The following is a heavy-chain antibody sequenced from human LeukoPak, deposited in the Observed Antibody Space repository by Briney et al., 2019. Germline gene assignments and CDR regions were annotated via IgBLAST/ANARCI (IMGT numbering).Heavy chain of an antibody. J-gene: IGHJ3*02. CDR3: ARHGDGYIDPDAFDI. V-gene: IGHV4-59*08. CDR1: GGSISSYY. D-gene: IGHD5-12*01. Sequence: SETLSLTCTVSGGSISSYYWSWIRQPPGKGLEWIGYIYYSGSTNYNPSLKSRVTISVETSKNQFSLKLSSVTAADTAVYYCARHGDGYIDPDAFDIWGQGTMVTVSS. CDR2: IYYSGST.